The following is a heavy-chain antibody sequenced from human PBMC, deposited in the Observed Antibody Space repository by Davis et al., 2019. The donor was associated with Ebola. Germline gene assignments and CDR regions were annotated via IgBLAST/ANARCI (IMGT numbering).Heavy chain of an antibody. CDR3: ASNIGFGGLGYFDY. Sequence: ASVKVSCKASGYTFTSYGISWVRQAPGQGLEWMGWISAYNGNTNYAQKLQGRVTMTTDTSTSTAYMELRSLRSDDTAVYYCASNIGFGGLGYFDYWGQGTLVTVSS. CDR1: GYTFTSYG. V-gene: IGHV1-18*01. J-gene: IGHJ4*02. D-gene: IGHD3-10*01. CDR2: ISAYNGNT.